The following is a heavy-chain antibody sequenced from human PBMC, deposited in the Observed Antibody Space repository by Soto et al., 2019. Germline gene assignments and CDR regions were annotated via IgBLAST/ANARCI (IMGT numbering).Heavy chain of an antibody. V-gene: IGHV1-69*13. Sequence: SVKVSCKASGGTFSSYAISWVRQAPGQGLEWMGGIIPIFGTANYAQKFQGRVTITADESTSTAYMELSSLRSEDTAVYYCAREGYCSSLELCYYGMDVWGQGTTVTVS. J-gene: IGHJ6*02. CDR3: AREGYCSSLELCYYGMDV. CDR2: IIPIFGTA. D-gene: IGHD2-2*01. CDR1: GGTFSSYA.